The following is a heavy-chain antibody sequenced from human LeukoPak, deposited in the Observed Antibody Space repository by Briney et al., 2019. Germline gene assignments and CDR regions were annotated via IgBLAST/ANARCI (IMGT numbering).Heavy chain of an antibody. J-gene: IGHJ4*02. V-gene: IGHV3-23*01. D-gene: IGHD1-1*01. CDR2: IIGPGGDT. Sequence: GGSLRLSCTASGFSFNSYAMNWVRQAPGKGLEWVPSIIGPGGDTYHAGSVRGRFTISRDNSKNTLYLQMSHLRVEDTALYYCAKAAAERCASIKCYPFDSWGQGTLVAVSS. CDR3: AKAAAERCASIKCYPFDS. CDR1: GFSFNSYA.